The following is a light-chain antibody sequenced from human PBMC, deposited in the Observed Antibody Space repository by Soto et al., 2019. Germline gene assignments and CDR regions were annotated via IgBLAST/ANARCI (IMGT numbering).Light chain of an antibody. J-gene: IGKJ5*01. CDR2: GPS. V-gene: IGKV3-20*01. CDR1: QSISSSY. Sequence: EGVWTQSPGTLSLSPGERATLSCMASQSISSSYLAWYQQKPGQAPRLLIYGPSNRATGIPDRFSGSGSGTDFTLTISSLEPEDFAVYFCQHYGTSPFPFGQRTRLEIK. CDR3: QHYGTSPFP.